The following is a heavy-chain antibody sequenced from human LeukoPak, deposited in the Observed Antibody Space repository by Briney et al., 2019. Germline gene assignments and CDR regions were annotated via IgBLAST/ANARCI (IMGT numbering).Heavy chain of an antibody. CDR3: ARDGGEPFDY. CDR2: INHSGST. V-gene: IGHV4-34*01. J-gene: IGHJ4*02. D-gene: IGHD1-14*01. CDR1: GGSFSGYY. Sequence: SETLSLTCAVYGGSFSGYYWSWIRQPPGKGLEWIGEINHSGSTNYNPSLKSRVTISVDTSKNQFSLKLSSVTAADTAVYYCARDGGEPFDYWGQGTLVTVSS.